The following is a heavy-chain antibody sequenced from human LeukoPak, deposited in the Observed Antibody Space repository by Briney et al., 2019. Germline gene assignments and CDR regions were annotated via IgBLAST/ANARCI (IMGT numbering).Heavy chain of an antibody. CDR2: IYYSGST. CDR3: ARHGPDRRIDYYGMDV. V-gene: IGHV4-59*08. Sequence: SETLSLTCTVSGGSISSYYWSWIRQPPGKGLEWIGYIYYSGSTNYNPSLKSRVTISVDTSKNQFSLKLNSVTAADTAVYYCARHGPDRRIDYYGMDVWGQGTTVTVSS. D-gene: IGHD1-14*01. J-gene: IGHJ6*02. CDR1: GGSISSYY.